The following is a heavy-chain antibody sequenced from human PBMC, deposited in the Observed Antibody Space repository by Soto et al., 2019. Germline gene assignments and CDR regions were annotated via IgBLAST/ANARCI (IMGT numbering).Heavy chain of an antibody. CDR3: TTDSADIVVVPATLGMDV. CDR2: IKSITDGGTT. CDR1: GITFSNAW. J-gene: IGHJ6*02. V-gene: IGHV3-15*01. Sequence: GRSLRLSCAASGITFSNAWMTWVRQAPGKGLEWVGRIKSITDGGTTDYAAPVKGRFTISRDDSKDTLYLQMNNLRTEDTAVYHCTTDSADIVVVPATLGMDVWGQGTTVTVSS. D-gene: IGHD2-2*01.